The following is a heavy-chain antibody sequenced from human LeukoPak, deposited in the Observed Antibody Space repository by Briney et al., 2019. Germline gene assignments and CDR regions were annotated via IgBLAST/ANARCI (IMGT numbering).Heavy chain of an antibody. V-gene: IGHV4-4*07. CDR3: ARDVSDIVVGHAFDI. D-gene: IGHD2-2*01. Sequence: PSETLSLTCTVSGGSISSYYWSWIRQPAGKGLEWIGRIYTSGSTNYNPSLKSRVTMSVDTSKNQFSLKLSSVTAADTAVYYCARDVSDIVVGHAFDIWGQGTMVTVSS. CDR1: GGSISSYY. CDR2: IYTSGST. J-gene: IGHJ3*02.